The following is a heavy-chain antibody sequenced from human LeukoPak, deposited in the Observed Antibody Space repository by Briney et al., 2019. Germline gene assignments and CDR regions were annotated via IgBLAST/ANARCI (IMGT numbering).Heavy chain of an antibody. D-gene: IGHD3-10*01. V-gene: IGHV3-15*01. J-gene: IGHJ6*02. CDR2: IKSKTDGGTT. CDR3: TTLLELLWFGEANGMGV. CDR1: GFTFNNAW. Sequence: GGSLGLSCAASGFTFNNAWMSWVRQAPGKGLEWVGRIKSKTDGGTTDYAAPVKGRFTISRDDSKNTLYLQMNSLKTEDTAVYYCTTLLELLWFGEANGMGVWGQGTTVTVSS.